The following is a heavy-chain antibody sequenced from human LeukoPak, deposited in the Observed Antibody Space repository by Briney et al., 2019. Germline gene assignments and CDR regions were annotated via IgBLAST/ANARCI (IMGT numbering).Heavy chain of an antibody. Sequence: RAASVKVSCKASGYTFTSYYMHWVRQAPGQGLEWMGIINPSGGSTSYAQKFQGRATMTRDTSTSTVYVELSSLRSEDTAVYYCASSYGSSSYFDYWGQGTLVTVSS. CDR1: GYTFTSYY. J-gene: IGHJ4*02. D-gene: IGHD6-6*01. CDR2: INPSGGST. CDR3: ASSYGSSSYFDY. V-gene: IGHV1-46*01.